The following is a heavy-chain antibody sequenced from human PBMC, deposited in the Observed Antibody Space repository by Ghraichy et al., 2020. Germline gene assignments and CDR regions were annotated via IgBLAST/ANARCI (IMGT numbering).Heavy chain of an antibody. CDR3: AKNKMATIRHWYFDL. Sequence: GGALRLSCAASGFTFSSYAMSWVRQAPGKGLEWVSAISGSGGSTYYADSVKGRFTISRDNSKNTLYLQMNSLRAEDTAVYYCAKNKMATIRHWYFDLWGRGTLVTVSS. CDR2: ISGSGGST. J-gene: IGHJ2*01. CDR1: GFTFSSYA. V-gene: IGHV3-23*01. D-gene: IGHD5-24*01.